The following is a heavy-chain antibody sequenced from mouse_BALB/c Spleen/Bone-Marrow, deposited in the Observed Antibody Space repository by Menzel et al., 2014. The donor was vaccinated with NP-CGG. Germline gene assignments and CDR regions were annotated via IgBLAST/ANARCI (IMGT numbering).Heavy chain of an antibody. V-gene: IGHV4-1*02. CDR1: GFDFSRYW. Sequence: EVLLVESGGGMVQPGGSLKTSCAASGFDFSRYWMNWVRPAPGKGIEWIGEINTDSSTINYTPSLKDKFIISRDNAKNTLYLQMIKVRAEDTARYYCARIKRYDEGFAYLGQGTLVTVSA. CDR2: INTDSSTI. J-gene: IGHJ3*01. CDR3: ARIKRYDEGFAY. D-gene: IGHD2-14*01.